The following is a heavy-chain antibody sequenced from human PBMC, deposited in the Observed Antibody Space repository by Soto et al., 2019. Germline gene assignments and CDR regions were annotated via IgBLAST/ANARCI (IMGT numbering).Heavy chain of an antibody. CDR2: ISWNSGSI. CDR1: GFTFDDYA. Sequence: GGSLRLSCAASGFTFDDYAMHWVRQAPGKGLEWVSGISWNSGSIGYADSVKGRFTISRDNAKNSLYLQMNSLRAEDTDLYYCAKDTLRYFDWLLTPSDAFDIWGQGTMVTVSS. V-gene: IGHV3-9*01. J-gene: IGHJ3*02. D-gene: IGHD3-9*01. CDR3: AKDTLRYFDWLLTPSDAFDI.